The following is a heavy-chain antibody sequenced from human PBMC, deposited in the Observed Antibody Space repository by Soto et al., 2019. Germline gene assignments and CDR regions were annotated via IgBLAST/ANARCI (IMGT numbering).Heavy chain of an antibody. D-gene: IGHD1-26*01. CDR1: GFTFNKFD. V-gene: IGHV3-30-3*01. CDR2: IAYDGINK. Sequence: QVQLVESGGGVVQPGTSLRLSCVSSGFTFNKFDMHWIRQTPDKMLHWVAFIAYDGINKYYTGSVKGRFSVSRDNSKNPVYLKMKNLGLEDTATYFCARGDQYDILHRYYAMDVWGPGTKVTISS. J-gene: IGHJ6*02. CDR3: ARGDQYDILHRYYAMDV.